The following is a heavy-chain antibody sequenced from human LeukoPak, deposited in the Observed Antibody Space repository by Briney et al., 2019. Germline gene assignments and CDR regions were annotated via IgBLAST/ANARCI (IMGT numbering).Heavy chain of an antibody. CDR1: GYTFTSYA. CDR3: AKDHCSSTSCYPGDY. V-gene: IGHV7-4-1*02. Sequence: ASVKASCKASGYTFTSYAMNWVRQAPGQGLEWMGWINTNTGNPTYAQGFTGRFVFSLDTSVSTAYLQISSLKAEDTAVYYCAKDHCSSTSCYPGDYWGQGTLVTVSS. D-gene: IGHD2-2*01. J-gene: IGHJ4*02. CDR2: INTNTGNP.